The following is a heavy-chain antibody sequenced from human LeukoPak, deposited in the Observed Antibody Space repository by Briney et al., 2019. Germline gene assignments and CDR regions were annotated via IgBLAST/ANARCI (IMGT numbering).Heavy chain of an antibody. V-gene: IGHV3-30*03. Sequence: PGGSLRLSCAASGFTFSSYGMHWVRQAPGKGLEWVAVISYDGSNKYYADSVKGRFTISRDNSKNTLYLQMNSLRAEDTAVYYCARDGVAGTFDYWGQGTLVTVSS. CDR3: ARDGVAGTFDY. D-gene: IGHD6-19*01. CDR1: GFTFSSYG. CDR2: ISYDGSNK. J-gene: IGHJ4*02.